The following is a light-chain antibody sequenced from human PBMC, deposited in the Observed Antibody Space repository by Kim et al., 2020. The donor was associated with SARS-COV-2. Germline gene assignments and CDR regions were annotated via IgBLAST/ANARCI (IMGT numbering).Light chain of an antibody. V-gene: IGLV2-14*03. CDR1: SNDVGDYKF. J-gene: IGLJ2*01. CDR3: SSYTTSTTWL. Sequence: GQSVTISCTGTSNDVGDYKFVSWYQQHPGKAPKLIIYDVTNRPSGVSNRFSGSKSGNTASLTISGLQAEDEADYYCSSYTTSTTWLFGGGTKLTVL. CDR2: DVT.